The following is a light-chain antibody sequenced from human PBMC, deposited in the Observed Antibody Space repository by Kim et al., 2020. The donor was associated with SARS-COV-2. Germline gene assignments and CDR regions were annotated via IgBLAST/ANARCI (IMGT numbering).Light chain of an antibody. CDR2: LGS. J-gene: IGKJ4*01. V-gene: IGKV2-28*01. Sequence: DIVMTQSPLSLPVTPGEPASISCRSSQSLLHSNGYNYLDWYLQKPGQSPQILIYLGSNRASGVPDRFSGSGSGTDFTLKISRVEAEDIGVYYCMQALQTPRAFGGGTKLEI. CDR3: MQALQTPRA. CDR1: QSLLHSNGYNY.